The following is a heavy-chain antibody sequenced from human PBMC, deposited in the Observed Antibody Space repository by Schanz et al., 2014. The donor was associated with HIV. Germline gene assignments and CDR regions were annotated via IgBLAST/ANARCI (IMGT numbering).Heavy chain of an antibody. J-gene: IGHJ4*02. V-gene: IGHV1-2*02. CDR3: ARDQNVISMVRGVMGGVDY. CDR1: GYTFTGYY. Sequence: QVQLVQSGAEVKKPRASVKVSCKASGYTFTGYYMHWVRQAPGQGLEWMGWINPSSGGTNYAQKFQGRVTMTRDTSISTAYMELRRLRSDDTAVYYCARDQNVISMVRGVMGGVDYWGQGTLVTVSS. CDR2: INPSSGGT. D-gene: IGHD3-10*01.